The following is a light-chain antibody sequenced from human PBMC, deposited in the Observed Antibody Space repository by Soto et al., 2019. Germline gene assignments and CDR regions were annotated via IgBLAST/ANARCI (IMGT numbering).Light chain of an antibody. CDR3: QQLNRYPFT. CDR2: AAS. Sequence: DIQLTQSPSFLSASVGDRVTITCRASQGISSYLAWYQQKPGKAPKLLIYAASTLQSGVPSRFSGSGSGTECTLTISSLQPEDFATYYCQQLNRYPFTFGPGTKVDIK. J-gene: IGKJ3*01. V-gene: IGKV1-9*01. CDR1: QGISSY.